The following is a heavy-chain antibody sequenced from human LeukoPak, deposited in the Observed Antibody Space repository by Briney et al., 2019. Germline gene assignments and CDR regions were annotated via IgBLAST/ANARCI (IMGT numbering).Heavy chain of an antibody. CDR3: ARGVARNYDILTGYSLEY. CDR2: INPSGGST. D-gene: IGHD3-9*01. CDR1: GYTFTSYY. Sequence: ASVKVSCKASGYTFTSYYMHWVRPAPGQGLEWMGIINPSGGSTSYAQKFQGRVTMTRDTSTSTVYMELSSLRSEDTAVYYCARGVARNYDILTGYSLEYWGQGTLVTVSS. J-gene: IGHJ4*02. V-gene: IGHV1-46*01.